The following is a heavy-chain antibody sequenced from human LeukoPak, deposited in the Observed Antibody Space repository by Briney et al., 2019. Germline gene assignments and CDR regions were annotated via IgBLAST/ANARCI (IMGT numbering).Heavy chain of an antibody. V-gene: IGHV4-59*01. Sequence: SETLSLTCTVSGGSISSYYWSWIRQPPGKGLEWIGYIYYSGSTNYNPSLKSRVTISVDTSKNQFSLKLSSVTAADTAVYYCARVKADYYDSSGHSYYYYYMDVWGKGTTVTVSS. CDR1: GGSISSYY. J-gene: IGHJ6*03. D-gene: IGHD3-22*01. CDR3: ARVKADYYDSSGHSYYYYYMDV. CDR2: IYYSGST.